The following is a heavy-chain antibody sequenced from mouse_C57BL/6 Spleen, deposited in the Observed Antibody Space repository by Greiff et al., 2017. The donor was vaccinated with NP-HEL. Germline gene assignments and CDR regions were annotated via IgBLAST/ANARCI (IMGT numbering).Heavy chain of an antibody. CDR2: IYPGDGDT. J-gene: IGHJ4*01. V-gene: IGHV1-82*01. Sequence: VQRVESGPELVKPGASVKISCKASGYAFSSSWMNWVKQRPGKGLEWIGRIYPGDGDTNYNGKFKGKATLTADKSSSTAYMQLSSLTSEDSAVYFCARSYYYGSSYGYAMDYWGQGTSVTVSS. CDR1: GYAFSSSW. CDR3: ARSYYYGSSYGYAMDY. D-gene: IGHD1-1*01.